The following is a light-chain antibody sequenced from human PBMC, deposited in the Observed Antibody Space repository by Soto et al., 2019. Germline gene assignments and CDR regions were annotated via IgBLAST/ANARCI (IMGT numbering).Light chain of an antibody. V-gene: IGKV2-28*01. CDR3: MQALQTPLT. J-gene: IGKJ4*01. CDR1: QSLLHSNGYNY. CDR2: WVS. Sequence: DIVMTQSPLSLPVTPGAPASISCRSSQSLLHSNGYNYLDWYLQKPGQSPQPLIYWVSHRASGVPDRFSGSGSGTDFTLKIRRVEAEDVGVYYCMQALQTPLTFGGGTKVEIK.